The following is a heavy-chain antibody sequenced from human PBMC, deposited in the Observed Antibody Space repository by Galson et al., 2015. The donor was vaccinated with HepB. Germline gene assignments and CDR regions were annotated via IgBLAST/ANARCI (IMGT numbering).Heavy chain of an antibody. CDR3: AREGSGKGLQYAFDI. D-gene: IGHD5-24*01. CDR1: GGSISSYY. V-gene: IGHV4-59*01. J-gene: IGHJ3*02. Sequence: SETLSLTCTVSGGSISSYYWSWIRQPPGKGLEWIGYIYYSGSTNYNPSLKSRVTISVDTSKNQFSLKLSSVTAADTAVYYCAREGSGKGLQYAFDIWGQGTMVTVSS. CDR2: IYYSGST.